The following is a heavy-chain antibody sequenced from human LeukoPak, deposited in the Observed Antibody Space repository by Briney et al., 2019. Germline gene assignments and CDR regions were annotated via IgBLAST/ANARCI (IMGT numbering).Heavy chain of an antibody. CDR3: APAVVPYYYYVDV. D-gene: IGHD2-2*01. CDR1: GFTVSSNY. V-gene: IGHV3-53*01. J-gene: IGHJ6*03. Sequence: GGSLRLSCAASGFTVSSNYMSWVRQAPGKGLEWVSIIYSSGSTYYADSVKGRFTISRDNSKNTLYLQMNSLRAEDTAVYYCAPAVVPYYYYVDVWGKGTTVTVSS. CDR2: IYSSGST.